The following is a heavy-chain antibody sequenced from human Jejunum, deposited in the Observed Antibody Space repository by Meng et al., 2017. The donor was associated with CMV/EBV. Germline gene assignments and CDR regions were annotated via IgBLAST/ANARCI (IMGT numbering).Heavy chain of an antibody. D-gene: IGHD4-11*01. V-gene: IGHV3-11*01. Sequence: FLFSEYCMYWFRQAPGKGLEWVSRICHSNSVIDYADFVEGRFIISRDNVKNSLYLQMDSLRAEDTAVYYCARNYSSLDYYYGMDVWGQGTSVTVSS. CDR2: ICHSNSVI. CDR1: FLFSEYC. J-gene: IGHJ6*02. CDR3: ARNYSSLDYYYGMDV.